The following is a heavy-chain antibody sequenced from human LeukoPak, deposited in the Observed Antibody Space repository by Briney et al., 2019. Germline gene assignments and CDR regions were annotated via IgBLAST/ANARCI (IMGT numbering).Heavy chain of an antibody. CDR1: GGSFSGYY. V-gene: IGHV4-34*01. CDR2: INHSGST. Sequence: PSETLSLTCAVYGGSFSGYYWSWIRQPPGKGLEWIGEINHSGSTNYNPSLKSRVTISVDTSKNQFSLKLSSVTAADTAVYYCARDRYYDFWSGKSEYYYYGMDVWGQGTTVTVSS. D-gene: IGHD3-3*01. J-gene: IGHJ6*02. CDR3: ARDRYYDFWSGKSEYYYYGMDV.